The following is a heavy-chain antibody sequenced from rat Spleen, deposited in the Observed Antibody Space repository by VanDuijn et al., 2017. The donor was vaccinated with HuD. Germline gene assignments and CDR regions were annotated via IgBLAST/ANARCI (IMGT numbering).Heavy chain of an antibody. CDR3: AREGITLMDA. V-gene: IGHV1-43*01. Sequence: QVQLQQSGAELATPGSSVKISCKASGSTFTSFYISWIKQTTGQGLDYIGYVNTGSGGTNYNEKFRDKATLTVDKSSSTAFMQLSSLTPDDSAVYYCAREGITLMDAWGQGASVTVSS. CDR1: GSTFTSFY. CDR2: VNTGSGGT. J-gene: IGHJ4*01. D-gene: IGHD1-11*01.